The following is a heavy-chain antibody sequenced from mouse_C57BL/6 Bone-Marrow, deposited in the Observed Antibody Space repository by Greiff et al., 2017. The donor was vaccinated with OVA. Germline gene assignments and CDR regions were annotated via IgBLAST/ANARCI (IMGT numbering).Heavy chain of an antibody. CDR3: TRGPLLLDY. V-gene: IGHV1-15*01. CDR2: IDPETGGT. D-gene: IGHD2-1*01. Sequence: VQLQQSGAELVRPGASVTLSCKASGYTFTDYEMHWVKQTPVHGLEWIGAIDPETGGTAYNQKFKGKAILTADKSSSTAYMELRSLTSADSAVYYCTRGPLLLDYWGQGTTLTVSS. J-gene: IGHJ2*01. CDR1: GYTFTDYE.